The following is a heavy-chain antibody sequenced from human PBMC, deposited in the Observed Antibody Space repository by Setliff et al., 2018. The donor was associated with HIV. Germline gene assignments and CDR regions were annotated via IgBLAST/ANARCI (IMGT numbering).Heavy chain of an antibody. V-gene: IGHV4-61*02. CDR2: IAKTGST. CDR3: ARGRFVGFDY. J-gene: IGHJ4*02. Sequence: PSETLSLTCTVSGVSITNGTFYWNWIRQPAGKGLEWIGRIAKTGSTNYNPSLESRVTISVDTSKNQFSLKLSSVTAADTAVYYCARGRFVGFDYWGQGTLVTVSS. CDR1: GVSITNGTFY. D-gene: IGHD3-16*02.